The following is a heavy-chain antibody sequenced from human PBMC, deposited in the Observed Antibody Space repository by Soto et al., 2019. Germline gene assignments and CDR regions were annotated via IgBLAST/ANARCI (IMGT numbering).Heavy chain of an antibody. D-gene: IGHD5-18*01. CDR1: GYTFTNYG. CDR3: ARGGYNHGYGKYYYYGIDV. V-gene: IGHV1-18*01. CDR2: ISTYNGNT. Sequence: QVQLVQSGAEVKKPGASVRVSCRASGYTFTNYGINWVRQAPGQGLEWLGWISTYNGNTNYAQNLQGGVTMTTDTSTNTAYMELRSLRSDDTAVYYCARGGYNHGYGKYYYYGIDVWGQGTTVTVSS. J-gene: IGHJ6*02.